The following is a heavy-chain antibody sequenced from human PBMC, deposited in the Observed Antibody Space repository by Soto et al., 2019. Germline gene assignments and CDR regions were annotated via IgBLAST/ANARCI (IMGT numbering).Heavy chain of an antibody. Sequence: VKVSCKASGGTFSSYAISWVRQAPGQGLEWMGGTIPIFGTANYAQKFQGRVTMTTDTSTSTAYMELRSLRTDDTAVYYCAREGYSGYDSLDYWGQGTLVTVSS. V-gene: IGHV1-69*05. D-gene: IGHD5-12*01. CDR3: AREGYSGYDSLDY. CDR1: GGTFSSYA. J-gene: IGHJ4*02. CDR2: TIPIFGTA.